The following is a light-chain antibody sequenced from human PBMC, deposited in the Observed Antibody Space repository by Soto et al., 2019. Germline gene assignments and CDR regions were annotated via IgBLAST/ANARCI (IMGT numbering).Light chain of an antibody. J-gene: IGKJ5*01. CDR2: GAS. CDR3: MQGTHWPIT. V-gene: IGKV3-20*01. Sequence: EIVLTQSPGTLSLSPGEGATLSCRASQSVGGTFLAWYQQKGGQAPRLLIHGASNRDSGVPARFSGSGSGTDFALKISRVEAEDVGVYYCMQGTHWPITFGQGTRLEIK. CDR1: QSVGGTF.